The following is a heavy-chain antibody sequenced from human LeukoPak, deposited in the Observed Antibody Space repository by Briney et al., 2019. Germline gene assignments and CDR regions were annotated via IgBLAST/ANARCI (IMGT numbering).Heavy chain of an antibody. V-gene: IGHV4-38-2*02. CDR3: ARVEYYDFWSGYYSGWQAFDI. Sequence: SETLSLTCTVSGYSISSGYYWGWIRQPPGKGLEWIGSIYHSGSTYYNPSLKSRVTISVDTSKNQFSLKLSSVTAADTAVYYCARVEYYDFWSGYYSGWQAFDIWGQGTMVTVSS. CDR1: GYSISSGYY. J-gene: IGHJ3*02. D-gene: IGHD3-3*01. CDR2: IYHSGST.